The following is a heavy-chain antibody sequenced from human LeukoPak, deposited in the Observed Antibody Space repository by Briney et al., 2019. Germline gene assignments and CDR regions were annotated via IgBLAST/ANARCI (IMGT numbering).Heavy chain of an antibody. D-gene: IGHD6-19*01. J-gene: IGHJ4*02. CDR2: VYQSGST. V-gene: IGHV4-4*02. CDR1: GGSIGSSNW. CDR3: ARWGSGYFDY. Sequence: PSETLSLTCAVSGGSIGSSNWWSWARQPPGKGLEWIGEVYQSGSTNYNPSLKNRVTISVDKSKNQFSLNLSSVTAADTAVYYCARWGSGYFDYWGQGTQVTVSS.